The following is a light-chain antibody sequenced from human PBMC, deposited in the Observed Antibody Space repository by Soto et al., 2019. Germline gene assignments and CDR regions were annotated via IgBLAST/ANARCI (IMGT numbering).Light chain of an antibody. CDR1: SSDVGGYNY. CDR3: CSFRSNSILLVV. V-gene: IGLV2-14*01. Sequence: QSALTQPASVSGSPGQSITISCTGTSSDVGGYNYVSWYQQHPGKSPKLLISDVSNRSSGVCIHFSGPQSGNTASLTNSGRSPRDECADYGCSFRSNSILLVVLGTGTKSTLL. CDR2: DVS. J-gene: IGLJ1*01.